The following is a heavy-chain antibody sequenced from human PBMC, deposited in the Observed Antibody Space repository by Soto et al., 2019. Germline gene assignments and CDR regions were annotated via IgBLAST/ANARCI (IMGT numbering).Heavy chain of an antibody. J-gene: IGHJ4*02. Sequence: GGSLRVSCAASGFTFSSYWMHWVRQNPGKGLVWVSRINSDGSSTSYADSVKGRFTISRDNAKNTLYLQMNSLRAEDTAVYYCARDSGTYPEYFDYWGQGTLVTVSS. CDR2: INSDGSST. V-gene: IGHV3-74*01. CDR3: ARDSGTYPEYFDY. D-gene: IGHD1-26*01. CDR1: GFTFSSYW.